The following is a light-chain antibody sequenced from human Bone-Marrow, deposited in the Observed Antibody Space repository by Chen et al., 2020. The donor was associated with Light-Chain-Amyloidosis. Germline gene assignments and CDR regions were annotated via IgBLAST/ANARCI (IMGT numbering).Light chain of an antibody. Sequence: DIVLTQSPLSLPVTPGEPASISCRSSQSLLHSSGYNSLDWYLQKPGQSPQLLIYLSSTRASGVPDRFSGSGSGTDFPLKISSVEAEDVGVYYCMQALQIPHTFGQGTKLEIK. CDR2: LSS. CDR1: QSLLHSSGYNS. V-gene: IGKV2-28*01. CDR3: MQALQIPHT. J-gene: IGKJ2*01.